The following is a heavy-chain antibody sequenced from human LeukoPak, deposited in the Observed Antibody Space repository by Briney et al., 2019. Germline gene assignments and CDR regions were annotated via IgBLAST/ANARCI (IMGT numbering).Heavy chain of an antibody. Sequence: PSETLSLTCAVYGGSFSGYYWSWIRQPPGKGLEWVGEINDSGSTNCSPSLKSRVTISVDTSKNQFSLKLSSVNAADTAAYYCARVIDYDSSGHYLGYWGQGTLVTVSS. J-gene: IGHJ4*02. CDR2: INDSGST. D-gene: IGHD3-22*01. CDR3: ARVIDYDSSGHYLGY. CDR1: GGSFSGYY. V-gene: IGHV4-34*01.